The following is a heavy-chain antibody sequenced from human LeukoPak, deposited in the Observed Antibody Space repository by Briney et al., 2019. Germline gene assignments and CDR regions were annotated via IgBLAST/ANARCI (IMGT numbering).Heavy chain of an antibody. CDR2: IYTSGSS. D-gene: IGHD3-10*01. Sequence: ASETLSLTCTVSGGSISSGSYDWYWIRQPAGKGLEWIGHIYTSGSSNYSPSLKSRVTISVDTSKYQFSLKLTSVTAADTAVYYCTKGRGIWGQGTLVTVSS. CDR3: TKGRGI. CDR1: GGSISSGSYD. J-gene: IGHJ4*02. V-gene: IGHV4-61*09.